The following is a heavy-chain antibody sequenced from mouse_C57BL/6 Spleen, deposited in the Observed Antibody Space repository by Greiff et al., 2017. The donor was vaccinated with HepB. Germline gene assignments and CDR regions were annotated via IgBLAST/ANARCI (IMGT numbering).Heavy chain of an antibody. CDR3: ARKDYGSSYGGGYFDV. J-gene: IGHJ1*03. CDR2: INPGSGGT. CDR1: GYAFTNYL. V-gene: IGHV1-54*01. D-gene: IGHD1-1*01. Sequence: QVQLKESGAELVRPGTSVKVSCKASGYAFTNYLIEWVKQRPGQGLEWIGVINPGSGGTNYNEKFKGKATLTADKSSSTAYMQLSSLTSEDSAVYFCARKDYGSSYGGGYFDVWGTGTTVTVSS.